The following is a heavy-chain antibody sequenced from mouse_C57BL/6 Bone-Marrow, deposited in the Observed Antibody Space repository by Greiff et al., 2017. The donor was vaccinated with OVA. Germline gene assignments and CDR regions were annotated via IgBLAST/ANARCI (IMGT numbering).Heavy chain of an antibody. CDR3: ARKGRWNYFDY. V-gene: IGHV1-61*01. J-gene: IGHJ2*01. CDR2: IYPSDSET. CDR1: GYTFTSYW. D-gene: IGHD1-1*02. Sequence: QVQLQQPGAELVRPGSSVKLSCKASGYTFTSYWMDWVKQRPGQGLEWIGNIYPSDSETHYNQKFKDKATLTVDKSSSTAYMQLSSLTSEDSAVYYCARKGRWNYFDYWGQGTTLTVSS.